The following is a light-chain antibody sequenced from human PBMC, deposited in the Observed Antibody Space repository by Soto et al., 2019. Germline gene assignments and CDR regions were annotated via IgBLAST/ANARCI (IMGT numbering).Light chain of an antibody. CDR1: SSDVGSYNL. J-gene: IGLJ1*01. V-gene: IGLV2-23*01. CDR3: CSYAGSVTFYV. CDR2: EGY. Sequence: QSALTQPASVSGSPGQSITISCTGTSSDVGSYNLVSWYQQYPGKAPQLMIYEGYKLPSGVSNRFSGSRSGNTASLTISGLQAEDEADYYCCSYAGSVTFYVFGTGTKVTVL.